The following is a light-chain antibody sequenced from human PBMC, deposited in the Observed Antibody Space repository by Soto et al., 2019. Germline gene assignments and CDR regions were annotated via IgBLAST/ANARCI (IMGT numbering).Light chain of an antibody. CDR1: QSVSSSY. Sequence: IVLTLSPGTLSLSPGERATLSCRASQSVSSSYLAWYQQKPGQAPRLLIYGASSRATGIPDRFSGSGSGTEFTLTISSLQSEDFAVYYCQQYNNWPRTFGQGTKVDIK. CDR2: GAS. CDR3: QQYNNWPRT. J-gene: IGKJ1*01. V-gene: IGKV3-20*01.